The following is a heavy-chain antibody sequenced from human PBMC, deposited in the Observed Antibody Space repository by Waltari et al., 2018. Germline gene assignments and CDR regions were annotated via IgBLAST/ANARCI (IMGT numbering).Heavy chain of an antibody. J-gene: IGHJ6*02. V-gene: IGHV4-34*02. Sequence: QVQLQQWGAGLLRPSETLSLSCAVYGGSFNGSYWCWIRQPPGKGLEWIGELSYSGNTNHNPSLGGRLNRLVDTSKSQFSPKLNSVTAADTAVYYCVRLEDCSGPGVNCYSGDSFAMDVWGQGTTVTVSS. CDR1: GGSFNGSY. CDR3: VRLEDCSGPGVNCYSGDSFAMDV. CDR2: LSYSGNT. D-gene: IGHD2-8*02.